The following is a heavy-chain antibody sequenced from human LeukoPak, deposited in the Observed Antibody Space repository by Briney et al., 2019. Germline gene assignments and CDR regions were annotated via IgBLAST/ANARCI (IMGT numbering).Heavy chain of an antibody. V-gene: IGHV3-53*01. CDR2: IYSGGST. J-gene: IGHJ3*02. Sequence: PGGSLRLSCAASGFTASSNYMSWVRQAPGKGLEWASVIYSGGSTYYADSVKGRFTISRDNSKNTLYLQMNSLRAEDTAVYYCARDDSSGYPIWGQGTMVTVSS. CDR1: GFTASSNY. CDR3: ARDDSSGYPI. D-gene: IGHD3-22*01.